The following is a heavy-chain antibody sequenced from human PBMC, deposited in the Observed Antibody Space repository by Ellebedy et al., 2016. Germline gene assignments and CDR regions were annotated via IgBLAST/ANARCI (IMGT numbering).Heavy chain of an antibody. CDR3: AKGRPIKNGD. CDR1: GFTFSGHG. Sequence: GGSLRLSCAASGFTFSGHGMHWVRQAPGKGLEWVAVIWYDGSNEYYADSVKGRFTISRDNSKNTLYLQMNSLRAEDTAVYYCAKGRPIKNGDWGQGTLVTVSS. CDR2: IWYDGSNE. J-gene: IGHJ4*02. V-gene: IGHV3-33*06. D-gene: IGHD5-24*01.